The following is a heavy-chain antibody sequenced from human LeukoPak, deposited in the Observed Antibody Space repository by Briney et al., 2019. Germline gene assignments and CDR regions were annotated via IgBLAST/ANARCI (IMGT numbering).Heavy chain of an antibody. D-gene: IGHD2-2*01. J-gene: IGHJ5*02. CDR1: GGTFSSYA. Sequence: GASVKVSCKASGGTFSSYAISWVRQAPGQGLEWMGGIIPIFGTANYAQKFQGRVTITTDESTSTAYMELSSLKASDTAMYYCARTVVPAAISDPWGQGTLVTVSS. CDR3: ARTVVPAAISDP. CDR2: IIPIFGTA. V-gene: IGHV1-69*05.